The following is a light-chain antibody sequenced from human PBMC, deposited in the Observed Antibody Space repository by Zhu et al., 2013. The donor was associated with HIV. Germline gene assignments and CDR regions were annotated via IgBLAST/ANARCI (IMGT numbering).Light chain of an antibody. V-gene: IGKV1-5*03. CDR3: QQYKSYPFT. CDR1: QSIGSW. J-gene: IGKJ3*01. CDR2: KAS. Sequence: DIQMTQSPPTLSASVGDRVTITCRASQSIGSWLAWYQQKPGKAPKLLIYKASSLEGGVPSRFSGRGSETEFTLTISSLQPDDFAVYYCQQYKSYPFTFGLGPKWI.